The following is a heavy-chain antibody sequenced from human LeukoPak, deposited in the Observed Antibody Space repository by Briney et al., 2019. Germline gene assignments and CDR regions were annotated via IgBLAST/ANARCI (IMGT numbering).Heavy chain of an antibody. CDR2: IYYSGST. CDR1: GGSISSGGYY. Sequence: PSQILSLTCTVSGGSISSGGYYWSWIRQPPGKGLEWIGYIYYSGSTNYNPSLKSRVTISVDTSKNQFSLKLSSVTAADTAVYYCARGGLIYGNYFDYWGQGTLVTVSS. J-gene: IGHJ4*02. CDR3: ARGGLIYGNYFDY. V-gene: IGHV4-61*08. D-gene: IGHD2-8*01.